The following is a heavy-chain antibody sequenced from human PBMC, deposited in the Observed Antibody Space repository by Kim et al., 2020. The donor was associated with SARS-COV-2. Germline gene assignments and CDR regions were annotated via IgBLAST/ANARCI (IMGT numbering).Heavy chain of an antibody. CDR2: GST. CDR3: ARVGRRSGY. V-gene: IGHV4-34*01. J-gene: IGHJ4*02. D-gene: IGHD3-3*01. Sequence: GSTNYNPSLKSRVTISVDTSKNQFSLKLSSVTAADTAVYYCARVGRRSGYWGQGTLVTVSS.